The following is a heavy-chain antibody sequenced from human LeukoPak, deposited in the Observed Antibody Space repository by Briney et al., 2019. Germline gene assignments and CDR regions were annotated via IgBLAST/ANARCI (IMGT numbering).Heavy chain of an antibody. CDR1: GGSFSGYY. CDR3: ARGVWYYYYYYMDV. CDR2: INHSGST. D-gene: IGHD3-10*01. J-gene: IGHJ6*03. V-gene: IGHV4-34*01. Sequence: SETLSLTCAVYGGSFSGYYWSWIRQPPGKGLEWIGEINHSGSTNYNPSLKSRVTISVDTSKNQFSLKLSSVTAADTAVYYCARGVWYYYYYYMDVWGKGTTVTVSS.